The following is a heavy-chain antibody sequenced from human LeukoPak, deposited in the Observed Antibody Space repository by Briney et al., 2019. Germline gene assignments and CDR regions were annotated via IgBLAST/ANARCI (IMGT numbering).Heavy chain of an antibody. CDR1: GGSISSGSYY. CDR2: IYTSGST. V-gene: IGHV4-61*09. CDR3: AREFWYDYYYMDV. J-gene: IGHJ6*03. Sequence: SQTLSLTCTVSGGSISSGSYYWSWIRQPAGKGLEWIGHIYTSGSTNYNPSLKSRVTISVDTSKNQFSLKLSSVTAADTAVYYCAREFWYDYYYMDVWGKGTTVTVSS.